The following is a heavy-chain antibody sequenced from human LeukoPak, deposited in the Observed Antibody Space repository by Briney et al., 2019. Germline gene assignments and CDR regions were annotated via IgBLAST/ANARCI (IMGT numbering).Heavy chain of an antibody. CDR2: IRYDGSNK. V-gene: IGHV3-30*02. CDR3: AKDGYYYGSGSGLGFDY. D-gene: IGHD3-10*01. CDR1: GFTVSSYY. Sequence: GGSLRLSCAASGFTVSSYYMSWVRQAPGKGLEWVAFIRYDGSNKYYADSVKGRFTISRDNSKNTLYLQMNSLRAEDTAVYYCAKDGYYYGSGSGLGFDYWGQGTLVTVSS. J-gene: IGHJ4*02.